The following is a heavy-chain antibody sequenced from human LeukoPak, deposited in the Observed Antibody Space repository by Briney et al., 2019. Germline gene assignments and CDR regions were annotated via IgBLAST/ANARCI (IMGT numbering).Heavy chain of an antibody. Sequence: SETLSLTCTVSGGSISSYYRSWIRQPPGKGLEWIGYIYYSGSTDYNPSLKSRVTISVDTSKNQFSLKLSSVTAADTAVYYCAREAGIAVAGKRTNWFDPWGQGTLVTVSS. CDR3: AREAGIAVAGKRTNWFDP. CDR1: GGSISSYY. V-gene: IGHV4-59*01. CDR2: IYYSGST. J-gene: IGHJ5*02. D-gene: IGHD6-19*01.